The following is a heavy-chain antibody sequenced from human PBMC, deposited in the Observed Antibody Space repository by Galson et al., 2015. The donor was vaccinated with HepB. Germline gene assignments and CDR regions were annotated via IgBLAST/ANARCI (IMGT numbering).Heavy chain of an antibody. V-gene: IGHV3-23*01. D-gene: IGHD3-22*01. CDR2: ITGGGERT. J-gene: IGHJ5*02. CDR1: GFRFTKYS. CDR3: AKGGPGRITMMINRSLGFDP. Sequence: SLRLSCATSGFRFTKYSMSWVRQAPGKGLQWVSAITGGGERTYYADSVKGRFTVSRDPSRSILYLQMNSLRVDDTAVYYCAKGGPGRITMMINRSLGFDPWGQGTLVIVSS.